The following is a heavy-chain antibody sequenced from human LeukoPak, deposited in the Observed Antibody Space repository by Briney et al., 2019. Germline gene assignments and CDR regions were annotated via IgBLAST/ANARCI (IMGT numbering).Heavy chain of an antibody. Sequence: GGSLRLSCAASGFTFSSYAMHWVRQAPGKGLEWAAVISYDGSNKYYADSVKGRFTISRDNSKNTLYLQMNSLRAEDTAVYYCATPFYGSGSTSWGQGTLVTVSS. CDR2: ISYDGSNK. V-gene: IGHV3-30*04. CDR1: GFTFSSYA. CDR3: ATPFYGSGSTS. D-gene: IGHD3-10*01. J-gene: IGHJ4*02.